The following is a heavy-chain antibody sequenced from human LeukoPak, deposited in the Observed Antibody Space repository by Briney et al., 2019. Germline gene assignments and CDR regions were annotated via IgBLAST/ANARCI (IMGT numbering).Heavy chain of an antibody. CDR3: ARDHKVYYGSGSYGY. J-gene: IGHJ4*02. V-gene: IGHV3-48*04. CDR2: ISSSSSTI. CDR1: GFTFSSYS. Sequence: GGSLRLSCAASGFTFSSYSMNWVRQDPGKGLEWVSYISSSSSTIYYADSVKGRFTISRDNAKNSLYLQMNSLRAEDTAVYYCARDHKVYYGSGSYGYWGQGTLVTVSS. D-gene: IGHD3-10*01.